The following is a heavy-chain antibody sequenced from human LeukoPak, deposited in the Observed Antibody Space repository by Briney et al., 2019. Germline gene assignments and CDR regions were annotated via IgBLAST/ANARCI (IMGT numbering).Heavy chain of an antibody. CDR2: IYYSGSN. CDR1: GGSISSYY. CDR3: ARDGRDGYNGLNY. V-gene: IGHV4-59*01. D-gene: IGHD5-24*01. J-gene: IGHJ4*02. Sequence: KPSETLSLTCTVSGGSISSYYWSWVRQPPGKGLEWVGYIYYSGSNNYNPSLKSRVTISVDTSKNQFSLKPSSVTAADTAVYYCARDGRDGYNGLNYWGQGTLVTVSS.